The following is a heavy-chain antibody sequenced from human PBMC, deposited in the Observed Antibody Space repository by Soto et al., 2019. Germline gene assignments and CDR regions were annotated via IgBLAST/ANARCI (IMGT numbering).Heavy chain of an antibody. CDR1: GFTFSSYG. Sequence: QVQLVESGGGVVQPGRSLRLSCAASGFTFSSYGMHWVRQAPGKGLEWVAVISYDGSNKYYADSVKGRFTISRDNSKNTLYLQMNSLRAEDTAVYYCAKDLVGYSSGWDLTFDLWGRGTLVTVSS. CDR2: ISYDGSNK. V-gene: IGHV3-30*18. J-gene: IGHJ2*01. CDR3: AKDLVGYSSGWDLTFDL. D-gene: IGHD6-19*01.